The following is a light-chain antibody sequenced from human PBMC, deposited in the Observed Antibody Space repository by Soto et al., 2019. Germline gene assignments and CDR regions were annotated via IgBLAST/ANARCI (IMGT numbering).Light chain of an antibody. Sequence: EIVLTQSPGTLSLSPGERATLSCRASQSVSSSYLGWYQQKPGQAPRLLIYGASSRATGIPDRFSGSGSGTDFTLNISRLEAEDFAVYYCQQYGNSPLTFGGGTKVDIK. J-gene: IGKJ4*01. V-gene: IGKV3-20*01. CDR3: QQYGNSPLT. CDR2: GAS. CDR1: QSVSSSY.